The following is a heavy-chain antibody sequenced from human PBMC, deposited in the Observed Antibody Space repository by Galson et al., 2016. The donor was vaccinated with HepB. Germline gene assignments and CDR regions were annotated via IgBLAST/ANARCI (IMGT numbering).Heavy chain of an antibody. Sequence: PALVKPTQTLTLTCTLSGFSVSSSGVGVGWIRQPPGKALEWLALIYWDGEKRYSPSLKSRLTITKDNSKNQVVLTMTTMDPVNTGTYYCARSIPMAPLAFDEWGQGTLVSVSS. D-gene: IGHD3-10*01. CDR1: GFSVSSSGVG. J-gene: IGHJ4*02. CDR2: IYWDGEK. CDR3: ARSIPMAPLAFDE. V-gene: IGHV2-5*02.